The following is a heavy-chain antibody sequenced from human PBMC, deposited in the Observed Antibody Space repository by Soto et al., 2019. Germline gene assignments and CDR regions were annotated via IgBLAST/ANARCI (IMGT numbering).Heavy chain of an antibody. V-gene: IGHV1-69*02. CDR2: IIPILGIA. J-gene: IGHJ6*03. Sequence: GAXVKVSCKASGGTFSSYTISWVRQAPGQGLEWMGRIIPILGIANYAQKFQGRVTITADKSTSTAYMELSSLRSEDTAVYYCARTLPAPTAYYYYYMDVWGKGTTVTXSS. D-gene: IGHD3-16*01. CDR3: ARTLPAPTAYYYYYMDV. CDR1: GGTFSSYT.